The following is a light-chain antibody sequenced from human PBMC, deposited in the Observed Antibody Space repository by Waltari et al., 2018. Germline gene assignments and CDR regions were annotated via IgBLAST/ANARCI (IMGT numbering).Light chain of an antibody. V-gene: IGKV1-39*01. Sequence: DIQMTQSPSSLSASVGDSVTITCRASQSISSYLNWYQQKPGKAPKLLIYAASSLQSGVPSRFSGSGSGTDFTLTISSLQPEDFPTYYCQQSYSTPWTFGQGTKVEIK. CDR3: QQSYSTPWT. CDR2: AAS. CDR1: QSISSY. J-gene: IGKJ1*01.